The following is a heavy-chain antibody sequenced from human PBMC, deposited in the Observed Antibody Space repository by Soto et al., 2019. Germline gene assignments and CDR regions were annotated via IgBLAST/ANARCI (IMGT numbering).Heavy chain of an antibody. CDR3: AKFSVPYCSGGNCYFDY. Sequence: GGSLRLSCAASGFTFSSYAMSWVRQAPGKGLEWVSAISGSGGSTYYADSVKGRFTISRDNSKNTLYLQMNSLRAEDTAVYYCAKFSVPYCSGGNCYFDYWGQGTLVTVSS. CDR2: ISGSGGST. V-gene: IGHV3-23*01. D-gene: IGHD2-15*01. CDR1: GFTFSSYA. J-gene: IGHJ4*02.